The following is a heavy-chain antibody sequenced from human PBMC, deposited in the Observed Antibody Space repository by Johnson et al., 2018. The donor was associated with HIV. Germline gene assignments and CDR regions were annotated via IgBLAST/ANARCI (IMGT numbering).Heavy chain of an antibody. CDR3: ARATHYYDSSGYYIDAFDI. Sequence: MQLVESGGGVVRPGGSLRLSCAASGFTFDDYGMSWVRQAPGKGLEWVSGINWNGGSTDYADSVKGRFTISRDNTENSLYLQMNSLRAEDTALYYCARATHYYDSSGYYIDAFDIWGQGTMVTVSS. CDR1: GFTFDDYG. D-gene: IGHD3-22*01. V-gene: IGHV3-20*04. CDR2: INWNGGST. J-gene: IGHJ3*02.